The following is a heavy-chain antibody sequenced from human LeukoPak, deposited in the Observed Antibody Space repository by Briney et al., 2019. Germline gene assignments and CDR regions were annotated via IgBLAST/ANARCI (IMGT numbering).Heavy chain of an antibody. Sequence: GGSLRLSCAASGFTFSSYAMSWVRQAPGKGLEWVAVISYDGSNKYYADSVKGRFTISRDNSKNTLYLQMNSLRAEDTAVYYCAKVLWWQYYFDYWGQGTLVTVSS. CDR2: ISYDGSNK. V-gene: IGHV3-30*18. CDR3: AKVLWWQYYFDY. J-gene: IGHJ4*02. CDR1: GFTFSSYA. D-gene: IGHD2-21*01.